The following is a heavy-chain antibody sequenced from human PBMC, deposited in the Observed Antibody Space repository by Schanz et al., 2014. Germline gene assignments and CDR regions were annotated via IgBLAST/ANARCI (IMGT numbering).Heavy chain of an antibody. CDR3: VRNSFFAFDY. V-gene: IGHV3-48*01. CDR1: GFTFSSYS. D-gene: IGHD1-26*01. Sequence: EVQLVESGGGLVQPGGSLRLSCTASGFTFSSYSMNWVRQAPGKGLEWVSYVSRSTPDIYYADSVKGRFTMSRDNAKNSVCLQMNNLTAEYSAVYYCVRNSFFAFDYWGQGTLVTVSS. CDR2: VSRSTPDI. J-gene: IGHJ4*02.